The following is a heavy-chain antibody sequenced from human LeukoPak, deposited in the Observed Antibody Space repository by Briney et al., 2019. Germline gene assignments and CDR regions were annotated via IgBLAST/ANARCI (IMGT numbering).Heavy chain of an antibody. CDR3: ARAKINMDL. CDR2: INEVGSEK. V-gene: IGHV3-7*01. D-gene: IGHD5-24*01. J-gene: IGHJ6*03. CDR1: RFTPSGYW. Sequence: GCLRLSCAASRFTPSGYWMSWVRQAPGKGLESVANINEVGSEKNYVDPVKGRFTIPRDKAKNSPYLQINSLRTERTALYYCARAKINMDLWGRVTRLIISS.